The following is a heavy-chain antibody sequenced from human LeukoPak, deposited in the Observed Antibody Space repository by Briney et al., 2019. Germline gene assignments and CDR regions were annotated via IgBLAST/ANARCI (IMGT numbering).Heavy chain of an antibody. Sequence: GGSLRLSCAASGFTFSDYYMSWVRQAPGKGLEWVGFIRSKAYGVTTEHTASVKVRFTISRDDSKSIAYLQMNSLKTEDTAVYYCSRADYYGSGSPISLDVWGKGTTVTVSS. J-gene: IGHJ6*04. V-gene: IGHV3-49*04. CDR2: IRSKAYGVTT. D-gene: IGHD3-10*01. CDR3: SRADYYGSGSPISLDV. CDR1: GFTFSDYY.